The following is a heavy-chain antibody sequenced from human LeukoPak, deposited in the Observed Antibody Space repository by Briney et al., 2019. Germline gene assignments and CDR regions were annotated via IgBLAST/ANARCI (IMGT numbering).Heavy chain of an antibody. Sequence: SETLSLTCTVSGGSISGSSYYWGWIRQPPGKGLEWIGSIYYSGSTYYNPSLKSRVTISVDTSKNQFSLKLSSVTAADTAVYYCASPAQYYYDSSGYYPFDYWGQGTLVTVSS. CDR1: GGSISGSSYY. J-gene: IGHJ4*02. CDR2: IYYSGST. D-gene: IGHD3-22*01. CDR3: ASPAQYYYDSSGYYPFDY. V-gene: IGHV4-39*01.